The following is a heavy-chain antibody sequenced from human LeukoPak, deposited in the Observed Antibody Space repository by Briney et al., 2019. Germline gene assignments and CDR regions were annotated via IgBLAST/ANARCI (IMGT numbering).Heavy chain of an antibody. CDR3: ARVKAHLLRYFDWLPDY. CDR2: ISASNGNT. J-gene: IGHJ4*02. CDR1: GYTFTNYG. Sequence: ASVKVSCKASGYTFTNYGINWVRQAPGHGLEWMGWISASNGNTNYAQNVQGRVTMTTDTSTSTAYMEPRSLRSDDTAVYYCARVKAHLLRYFDWLPDYWGQGTLVTVSS. V-gene: IGHV1-18*01. D-gene: IGHD3-9*01.